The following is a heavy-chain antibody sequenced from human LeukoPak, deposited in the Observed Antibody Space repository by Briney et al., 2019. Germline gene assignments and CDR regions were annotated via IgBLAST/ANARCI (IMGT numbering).Heavy chain of an antibody. CDR2: IGIDSGNT. Sequence: GGSLRLSCAASGFTFSDYSMNWVRQAPGKGLEWISYIGIDSGNTNYADSVKGRFTISGDNAKNSLYLQMNSLRAEDTAVYYCARDRAVVPGYYYGMDVWGQGTTVTVSS. CDR3: ARDRAVVPGYYYGMDV. D-gene: IGHD2-2*01. J-gene: IGHJ6*02. CDR1: GFTFSDYS. V-gene: IGHV3-48*04.